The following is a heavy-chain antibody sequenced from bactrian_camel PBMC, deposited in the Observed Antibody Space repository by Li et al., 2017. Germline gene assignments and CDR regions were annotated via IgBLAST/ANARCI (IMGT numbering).Heavy chain of an antibody. CDR2: VSSAGGSI. Sequence: VQLVESGGGSVQAGETLRLSCTASGFTFRDSDMGWYRQAPGNECELVSVVSSAGGSIYYADSVKGRSAISRDNAKNTVYLQMNSPKPEDTAVYYCAADLPVEDGGSWYELRGQGTQVTVS. CDR3: AADLPVEDGGSWYEL. V-gene: IGHV3S40*01. J-gene: IGHJ4*01. D-gene: IGHD6*01. CDR1: GFTFRDSD.